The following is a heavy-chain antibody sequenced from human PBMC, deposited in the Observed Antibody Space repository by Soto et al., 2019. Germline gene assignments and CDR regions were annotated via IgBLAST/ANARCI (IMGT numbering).Heavy chain of an antibody. Sequence: GASVKVSCKASGGTFSSYAISWVRQAPGQGLEWMGGIIPIFGTANYAQKFQGRVTITADESTSTAYMELSSLRSEDTAVYYCARRPYYYYYGMDVWGQGTTVTVSS. CDR3: ARRPYYYYYGMDV. CDR2: IIPIFGTA. V-gene: IGHV1-69*13. J-gene: IGHJ6*02. CDR1: GGTFSSYA.